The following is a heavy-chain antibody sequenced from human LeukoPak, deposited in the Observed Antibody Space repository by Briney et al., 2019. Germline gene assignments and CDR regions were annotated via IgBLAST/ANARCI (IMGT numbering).Heavy chain of an antibody. CDR1: GLTASHNY. D-gene: IGHD4-17*01. J-gene: IGHJ5*02. Sequence: PGGSLRLSCAASGLTASHNYVSWVRQAPRKGLEWVSAIHTSGDTCYADSVKGRFTISRDTSKNTLYLQINSLRVEDTAVYYCIVFGDSNHWGQGTLVTVSS. CDR2: IHTSGDT. CDR3: IVFGDSNH. V-gene: IGHV3-53*01.